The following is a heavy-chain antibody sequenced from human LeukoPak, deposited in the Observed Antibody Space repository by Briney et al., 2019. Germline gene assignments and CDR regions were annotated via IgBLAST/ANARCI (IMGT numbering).Heavy chain of an antibody. D-gene: IGHD3-10*01. CDR2: ISSSSSYI. CDR3: AREIELLRPPFDY. V-gene: IGHV3-21*01. Sequence: GGSLRLSCAASGFTFSSYSMNWVRQAPGKGLEWVSSISSSSSYIYYADSVKGRFTISRDNAKNSLYLQMNSLRAEDTAVYYCAREIELLRPPFDYWGQGTLVTVSS. CDR1: GFTFSSYS. J-gene: IGHJ4*02.